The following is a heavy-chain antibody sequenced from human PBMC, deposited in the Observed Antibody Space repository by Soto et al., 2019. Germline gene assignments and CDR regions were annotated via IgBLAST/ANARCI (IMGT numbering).Heavy chain of an antibody. J-gene: IGHJ4*02. V-gene: IGHV1-8*01. CDR1: GYTFTNSD. CDR2: MNPNSGDT. Sequence: QVQLVQSGAEVKKPGASVKVSCKASGYTFTNSDINWVRQATGQGLEWMGWMNPNSGDTGYAQNFQGRVTMTMDTSIRTAYMELSSLRSEDTAVYYCARVAGNWNDDYFDYWGQGTPVTVSS. CDR3: ARVAGNWNDDYFDY. D-gene: IGHD1-1*01.